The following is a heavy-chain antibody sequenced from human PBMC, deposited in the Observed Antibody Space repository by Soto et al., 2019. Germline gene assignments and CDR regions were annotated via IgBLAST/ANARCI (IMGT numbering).Heavy chain of an antibody. CDR1: GFTFSSYG. J-gene: IGHJ3*02. CDR2: ISSNGGST. Sequence: GGSLRLSCAASGFTFSSYGMHWVRQAPGKGLEYVSAISSNGGSTYYANYVKGRFTISRDNAKNTVYLQMGSLRAEDMGVYYCAGDAFDIWGQGTMVTVSS. CDR3: AGDAFDI. V-gene: IGHV3-64*01.